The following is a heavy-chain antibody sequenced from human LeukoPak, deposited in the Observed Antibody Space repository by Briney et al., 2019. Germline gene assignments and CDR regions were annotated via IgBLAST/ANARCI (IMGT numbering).Heavy chain of an antibody. CDR1: GFTFSSYW. Sequence: PGGSLRLSCAASGFTFSSYWMNWVRQAPGKGLEWVANIKQDGSEKYYVDSVKGRFTISRDNAKNSMYLQMNSLRAEDTAVYYCANSYDSSGPPIWGQGTLVTVSS. D-gene: IGHD3-22*01. CDR3: ANSYDSSGPPI. CDR2: IKQDGSEK. V-gene: IGHV3-7*03. J-gene: IGHJ4*02.